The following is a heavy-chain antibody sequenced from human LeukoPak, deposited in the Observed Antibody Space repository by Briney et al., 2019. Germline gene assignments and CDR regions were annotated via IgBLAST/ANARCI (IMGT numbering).Heavy chain of an antibody. Sequence: PSETLSLTCTVSGGSISSSSYYWGWIRQPPGTGLEWIGSIYYSGSTYYNPSLKSRVTISVDTSKNQFSLKLSSVTAADTAVYDCARHHRKGAAGGDYWGQGTLVTVSS. CDR2: IYYSGST. CDR3: ARHHRKGAAGGDY. D-gene: IGHD6-13*01. V-gene: IGHV4-39*01. J-gene: IGHJ4*02. CDR1: GGSISSSSYY.